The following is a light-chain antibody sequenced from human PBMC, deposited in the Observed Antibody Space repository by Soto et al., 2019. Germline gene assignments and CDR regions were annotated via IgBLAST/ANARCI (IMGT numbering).Light chain of an antibody. V-gene: IGKV3-11*01. CDR3: HQRSNWPGGT. CDR2: DAS. Sequence: EIVLTQSPATLSLSPGERATLSCRASQSVSSYLAWFQHKPGQAPRLLIYDASNRATGIPARFSGSGSGTDFTLTISSLEPEDFAVYYCHQRSNWPGGTFGQGTKLEIK. CDR1: QSVSSY. J-gene: IGKJ2*01.